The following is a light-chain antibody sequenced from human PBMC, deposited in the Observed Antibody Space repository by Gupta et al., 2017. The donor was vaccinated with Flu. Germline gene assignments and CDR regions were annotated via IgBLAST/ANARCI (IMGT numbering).Light chain of an antibody. CDR2: AAS. V-gene: IGKV1-39*01. Sequence: SSLSASVGDRVTITCRASQSISIYLNRYQQKPGKAPKLLIYAASSLQSGVPSGFSGSGSGTDFTLTISSLRPEDFATYYCQQSYSSSSITFGQGTRLEIK. CDR1: QSISIY. CDR3: QQSYSSSSIT. J-gene: IGKJ5*01.